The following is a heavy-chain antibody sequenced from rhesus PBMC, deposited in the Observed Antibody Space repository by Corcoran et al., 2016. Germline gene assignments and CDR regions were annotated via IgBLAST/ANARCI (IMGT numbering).Heavy chain of an antibody. J-gene: IGHJ4*01. CDR3: ARLRSGYYFDY. D-gene: IGHD2-33*01. CDR2: ISGSSGST. Sequence: QVQLQESGPGLVKPSETLSLTCAVSGGSFSGYYWGWIRQPPGKGLEWIGYISGSSGSTDYNPALKSRVTISTDTSKNQFSRKLSSVTAADTAVYYCARLRSGYYFDYWGQGVLVTVSS. CDR1: GGSFSGYY. V-gene: IGHV4-165*01.